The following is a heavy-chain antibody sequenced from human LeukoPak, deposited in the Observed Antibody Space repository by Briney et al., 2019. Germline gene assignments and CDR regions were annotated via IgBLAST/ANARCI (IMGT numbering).Heavy chain of an antibody. Sequence: ASVKVSCKASGYTFTSYGISWVRQAPGQGLEWMGWISAYNGNTNYAQKLQGRVTMTTDTSTSTAYMELRSLRSDDTAVYYCARVRFGSGSYPLDYWGQGTLVTVSS. V-gene: IGHV1-18*01. CDR1: GYTFTSYG. J-gene: IGHJ4*02. CDR2: ISAYNGNT. D-gene: IGHD3-10*01. CDR3: ARVRFGSGSYPLDY.